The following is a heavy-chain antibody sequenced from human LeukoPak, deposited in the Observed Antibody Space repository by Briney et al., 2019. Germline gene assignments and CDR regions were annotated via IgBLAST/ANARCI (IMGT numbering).Heavy chain of an antibody. Sequence: SETLSLTCTVSGGSISSYYWSWIRQPPGKGLEWIGYMYNSGSTYYNPSLKSRVSISVDMSKNQFSLKLSSVTAADTAVYYCARLYYDSRGYYWFDRWGQGTLVTVSS. CDR2: MYNSGST. CDR1: GGSISSYY. CDR3: ARLYYDSRGYYWFDR. J-gene: IGHJ5*02. V-gene: IGHV4-59*08. D-gene: IGHD3-22*01.